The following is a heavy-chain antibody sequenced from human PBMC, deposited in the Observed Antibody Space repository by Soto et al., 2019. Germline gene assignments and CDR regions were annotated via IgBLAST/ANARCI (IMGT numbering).Heavy chain of an antibody. Sequence: GGSLRLSCAASGFTFSSYAMSWVRQAPGKGLEWVSAISGSGGSTYYADSVKGRFTISRDNSKNTLYLQMNSLRAEDTAVYYCAKEEAAAGTGSDRTGSDYWGQGTLVTVSS. V-gene: IGHV3-23*01. CDR2: ISGSGGST. CDR1: GFTFSSYA. D-gene: IGHD6-13*01. CDR3: AKEEAAAGTGSDRTGSDY. J-gene: IGHJ4*02.